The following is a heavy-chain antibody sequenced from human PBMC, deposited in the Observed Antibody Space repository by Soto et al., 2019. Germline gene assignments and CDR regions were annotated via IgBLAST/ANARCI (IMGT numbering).Heavy chain of an antibody. CDR2: IYPGDSDT. J-gene: IGHJ4*02. CDR1: GYSFTSYW. D-gene: IGHD2-15*01. CDR3: AIQGEGDIVDY. V-gene: IGHV5-51*01. Sequence: GGSLRLSCKGSGYSFTSYWIGWVRQLPGKGLEWMGIIYPGDSDTRYSPSFQGQVTISADKSISTAYLQWSRLKASDTAMYYCAIQGEGDIVDYWGQGTLVTVSS.